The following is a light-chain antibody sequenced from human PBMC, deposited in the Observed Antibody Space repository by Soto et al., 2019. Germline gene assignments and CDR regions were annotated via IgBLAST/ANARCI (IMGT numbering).Light chain of an antibody. CDR3: ASYAGGNQV. Sequence: QSVLTQPPSASGSPGRSVTISCTGTGSDVGGYNFVSWYQHHPGKAPKLMIYEVTRRPSGVPDRFSGSESANTASLTVSGLLAEDEADYYCASYAGGNQVFGTGTKVTVL. J-gene: IGLJ1*01. CDR1: GSDVGGYNF. CDR2: EVT. V-gene: IGLV2-8*01.